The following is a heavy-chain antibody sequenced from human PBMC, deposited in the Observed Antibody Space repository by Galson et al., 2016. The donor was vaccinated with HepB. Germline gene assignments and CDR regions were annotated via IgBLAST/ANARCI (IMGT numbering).Heavy chain of an antibody. J-gene: IGHJ4*02. CDR2: INQYGSKK. V-gene: IGHV3-7*03. CDR1: GFTFNGYW. CDR3: AKTEYFDNSYFDS. D-gene: IGHD3-22*01. Sequence: SLRLSCAASGFTFNGYWMSWVRQAPGKGLEWVANINQYGSKKEYVDAVKGRFTISRDNAEKSLYLQMNSLRLEDTALYYCAKTEYFDNSYFDSWGQGTLVTASS.